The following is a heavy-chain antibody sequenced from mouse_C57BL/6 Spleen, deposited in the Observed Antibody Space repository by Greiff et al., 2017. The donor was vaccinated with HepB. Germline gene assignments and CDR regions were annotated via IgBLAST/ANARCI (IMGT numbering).Heavy chain of an antibody. D-gene: IGHD2-3*01. V-gene: IGHV5-4*01. CDR2: ISDGGSYT. CDR3: AREGENDGYFFAY. CDR1: GFTFSSYA. Sequence: EVMLVESGGGLVKPGGSLKLSCAASGFTFSSYAMSWVRQTPEKRLEWVATISDGGSYTYYPDNVKGRFTISRDNAKNNLYLQMSHLKSEDTAMYYCAREGENDGYFFAYWGQGTLVTVSA. J-gene: IGHJ3*01.